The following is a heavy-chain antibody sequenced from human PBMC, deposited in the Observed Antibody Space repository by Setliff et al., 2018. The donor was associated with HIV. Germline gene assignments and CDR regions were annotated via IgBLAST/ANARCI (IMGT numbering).Heavy chain of an antibody. V-gene: IGHV4-31*03. Sequence: SETLSLTCSVSGGSINNGAYFWTWIRQRPGKGLEWIGYIYYSGTTFYNPSLKSRVTISVDTSKNQFSLKLSSVTAADTAVYFCARVRTGSYFQRLDYYYMDVWGKGTTVTVSS. J-gene: IGHJ6*03. D-gene: IGHD3-9*01. CDR1: GGSINNGAYF. CDR2: IYYSGTT. CDR3: ARVRTGSYFQRLDYYYMDV.